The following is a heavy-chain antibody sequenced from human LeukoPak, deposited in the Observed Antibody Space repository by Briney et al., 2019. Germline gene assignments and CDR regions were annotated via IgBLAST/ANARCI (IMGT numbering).Heavy chain of an antibody. CDR3: ARVRVSGVDFGDYDEVY. D-gene: IGHD4-17*01. CDR1: EGTFSTYA. J-gene: IGHJ4*02. CDR2: LIPNFGTA. Sequence: SVKVSCKASEGTFSTYAITWVRQAPGQGLEWMGGLIPNFGTARGAQKFQGRVTITADESTSTAYMELSSLRSEDTAVYYCARVRVSGVDFGDYDEVYWGQGTLVTVSS. V-gene: IGHV1-69*13.